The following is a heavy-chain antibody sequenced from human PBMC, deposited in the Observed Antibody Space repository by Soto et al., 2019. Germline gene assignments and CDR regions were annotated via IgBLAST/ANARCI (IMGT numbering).Heavy chain of an antibody. J-gene: IGHJ4*02. CDR3: ARSVEWLASFDY. CDR1: GGTFSSYA. D-gene: IGHD6-19*01. CDR2: MNPNSGNT. Sequence: VASVKVSCKASGGTFSSYAINWVRQATGQGLEWMGWMNPNSGNTGNAQKFQGRITMTRNTSISTAYMELSSLRSEDTAVYYCARSVEWLASFDYWGQGTLVTVSS. V-gene: IGHV1-8*02.